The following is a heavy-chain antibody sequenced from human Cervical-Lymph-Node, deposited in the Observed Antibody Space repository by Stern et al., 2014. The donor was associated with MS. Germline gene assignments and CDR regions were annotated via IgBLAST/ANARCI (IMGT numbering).Heavy chain of an antibody. CDR1: GFTFSDYY. Sequence: VHLVESGGGLVKPGGSLRLSCAASGFTFSDYYMSWIRQAPGKGLEWISYISSSGDTIYYADSVRGRFTISRDNAKNSLYLHMITLRAEDTAVYYCARDRGAYYGMDVWGLGTTVTVSS. J-gene: IGHJ6*02. D-gene: IGHD4/OR15-4a*01. CDR2: ISSSGDTI. CDR3: ARDRGAYYGMDV. V-gene: IGHV3-11*01.